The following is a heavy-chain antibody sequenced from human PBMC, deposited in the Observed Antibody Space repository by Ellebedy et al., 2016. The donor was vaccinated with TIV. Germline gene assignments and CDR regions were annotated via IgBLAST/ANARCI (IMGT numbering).Heavy chain of an antibody. V-gene: IGHV4-34*01. CDR1: GGSFDGYW. CDR3: ARGRHLLRGPRPFEY. CDR2: INQHGST. D-gene: IGHD2-15*01. Sequence: MPSETLSLTCAVYGGSFDGYWWSWIRQAPGKGLEWIAEINQHGSTNYNPSLKSRVSISVARFKNQVSLRVNSVSAADTAVYYCARGRHLLRGPRPFEYWGQGTVVTVSS. J-gene: IGHJ4*02.